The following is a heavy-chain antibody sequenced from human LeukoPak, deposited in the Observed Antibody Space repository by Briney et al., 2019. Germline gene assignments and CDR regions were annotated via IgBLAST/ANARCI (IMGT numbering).Heavy chain of an antibody. CDR2: MNLNTGKT. Sequence: ASVTVSCTASGYTYTNFDINWVRQATGPGCEWMGWMNLNTGKTGYRQEFQGRVTMTTNTSITTAYMELSSLRSEEPAVYYCGRGYAMDVWGQGTTVTVSS. V-gene: IGHV1-8*01. CDR1: GYTYTNFD. CDR3: GRGYAMDV. J-gene: IGHJ6*02.